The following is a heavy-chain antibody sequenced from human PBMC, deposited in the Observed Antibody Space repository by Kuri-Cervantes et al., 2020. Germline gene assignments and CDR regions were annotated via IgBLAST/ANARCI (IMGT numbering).Heavy chain of an antibody. Sequence: GGSLRLSCAASGFTFDDYAMHWVRQAPGKGLEWVSGISWNSGSIGYADSVKGRLTISRDNAKNSLYLQMNSLRAEDTALYYCAKDMTHRGGYDFDYWGQGTLVTVSS. CDR2: ISWNSGSI. CDR3: AKDMTHRGGYDFDY. D-gene: IGHD5-12*01. V-gene: IGHV3-9*01. J-gene: IGHJ4*02. CDR1: GFTFDDYA.